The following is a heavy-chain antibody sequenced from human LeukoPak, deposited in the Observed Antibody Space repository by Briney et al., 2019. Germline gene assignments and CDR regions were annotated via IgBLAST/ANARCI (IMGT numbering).Heavy chain of an antibody. V-gene: IGHV1-69*04. Sequence: SVKVSCKASGGTFSSYAIGWVRQAPGQGLEWMGRIIPILGIANYAQKFQGRVTITADKSTSTAYMELSSLRSEDTAVYYCARGPEKVVVMYYYYGMDVWGQGTTVTVSS. CDR1: GGTFSSYA. D-gene: IGHD2-15*01. CDR2: IIPILGIA. J-gene: IGHJ6*02. CDR3: ARGPEKVVVMYYYYGMDV.